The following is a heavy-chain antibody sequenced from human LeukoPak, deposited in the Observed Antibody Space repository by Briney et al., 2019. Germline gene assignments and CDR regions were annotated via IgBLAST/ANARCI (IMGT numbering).Heavy chain of an antibody. CDR1: GGSISSSNW. CDR3: ARGAVVITSWYFDL. Sequence: SGTLSLTCAVSGGSISSSNWWSWVRQPPGKGLEWIGYIYYSGSTNYNPSLKSRVTISVDTSKNQFSLKLSSVTAADTAVYYCARGAVVITSWYFDLWGRGTLVTVSS. CDR2: IYYSGST. D-gene: IGHD3-22*01. V-gene: IGHV4-4*02. J-gene: IGHJ2*01.